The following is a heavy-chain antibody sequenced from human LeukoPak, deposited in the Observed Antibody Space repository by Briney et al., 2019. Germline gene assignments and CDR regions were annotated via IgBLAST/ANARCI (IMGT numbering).Heavy chain of an antibody. Sequence: PSQTLSLTCTVSAGSINSGDYYWSWIRQPAGKGLEWIGRIYTSGSTNYNPSLKSRVTMSVDTSKNQFSLKLSSVTAADTAVYYCARDGKWLLPFDYWGQGTLVTVSS. CDR2: IYTSGST. CDR3: ARDGKWLLPFDY. J-gene: IGHJ4*02. CDR1: AGSINSGDYY. D-gene: IGHD3-22*01. V-gene: IGHV4-61*02.